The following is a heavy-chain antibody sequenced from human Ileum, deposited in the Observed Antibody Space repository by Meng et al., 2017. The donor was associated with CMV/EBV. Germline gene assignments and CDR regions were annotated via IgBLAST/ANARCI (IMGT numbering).Heavy chain of an antibody. D-gene: IGHD6-13*01. CDR1: GDSVSSTTVT. CDR3: VRLTGNSWLDY. CDR2: TYYRSKWFN. V-gene: IGHV6-1*01. Sequence: QVQLRQSVQGLWKTSQTLLLTCDISGDSVSSTTVTWNWIRQSPSRGLEWLGRTYYRSKWFNDYALSVRGRITINPDISKNQLSLQLNSVTPEDTAVYYCVRLTGNSWLDYWGRGTLVTVSS. J-gene: IGHJ4*02.